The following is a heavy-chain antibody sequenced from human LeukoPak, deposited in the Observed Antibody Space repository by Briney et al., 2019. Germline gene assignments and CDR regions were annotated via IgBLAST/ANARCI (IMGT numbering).Heavy chain of an antibody. D-gene: IGHD6-13*01. V-gene: IGHV1-2*02. J-gene: IGHJ1*01. CDR2: INPNSGGT. CDR3: ARAQQLVDLGYFQH. CDR1: GYTFTGYY. Sequence: ASVKVSCKASGYTFTGYYMHWVRQAPGQGLEWMGWINPNSGGTNYAQKFQGRVTMTRDTSISTAYMELSRLRSDDTAVYYCARAQQLVDLGYFQHWGQGTLVTVSS.